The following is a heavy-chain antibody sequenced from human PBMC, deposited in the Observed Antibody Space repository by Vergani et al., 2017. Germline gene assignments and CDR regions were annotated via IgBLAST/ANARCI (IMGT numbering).Heavy chain of an antibody. CDR2: INPSGGST. D-gene: IGHD2-2*01. V-gene: IGHV1-46*01. Sequence: QVQLVQSGAEVKKPGASVKVSCKASGYTFTSYYMHWVRQAPGQGLEWMGIINPSGGSTSYAQKFQGRVTMTRDMSTSTVYMELSSLRSEDTAVYYCARVTRYCSSTSCSLLAGGFDPWGQGTLVTVSS. J-gene: IGHJ5*02. CDR3: ARVTRYCSSTSCSLLAGGFDP. CDR1: GYTFTSYY.